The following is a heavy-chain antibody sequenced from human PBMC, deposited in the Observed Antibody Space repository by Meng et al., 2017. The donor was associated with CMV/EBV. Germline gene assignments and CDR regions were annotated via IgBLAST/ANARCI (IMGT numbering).Heavy chain of an antibody. CDR2: IYTSGST. D-gene: IGHD2-2*01. J-gene: IGHJ5*02. CDR3: ARDLMNCSSTSCANWFDP. CDR1: GGASSSYY. Sequence: LHQPAPGLVNPSETLSLTFTVSGGASSSYYLSLIRQPAWKGLEWIGPIYTSGSTNYHPSLKRRVPMSVDTSKNQFSLKLSSVTAADTAVYYCARDLMNCSSTSCANWFDPWGQGTLVTVSS. V-gene: IGHV4-4*07.